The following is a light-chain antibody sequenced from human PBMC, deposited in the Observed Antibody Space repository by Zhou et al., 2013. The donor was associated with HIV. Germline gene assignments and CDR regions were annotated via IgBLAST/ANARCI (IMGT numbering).Light chain of an antibody. Sequence: AIQLTQSPSSLSASVGDRVTITCRASQGISSALAWYQQKPGKAPKLLIYGASTLQSGVPPRFYGSGSGTEFTLTISSLQPEDFATYYCLQDSSYPRTFGQGTEVEI. J-gene: IGKJ1*01. V-gene: IGKV1-6*01. CDR3: LQDSSYPRT. CDR2: GAS. CDR1: QGISSA.